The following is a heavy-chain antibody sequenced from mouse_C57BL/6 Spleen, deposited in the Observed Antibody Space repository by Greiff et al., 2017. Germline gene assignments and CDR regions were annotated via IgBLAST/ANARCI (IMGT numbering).Heavy chain of an antibody. J-gene: IGHJ4*01. CDR3: ASDYDYAMDY. CDR2: IHPHCGST. D-gene: IGHD2-4*01. CDR1: GYTFTSYW. V-gene: IGHV1-64*01. Sequence: QVQLQQPGAELVKPGASVKLSCKAPGYTFTSYWLHWVKQRPGHGLEWIGMIHPHCGSTHYNEKFKRKATLTVAKSSSTAYMQLSSLTSEDSSVYYCASDYDYAMDYWGQGTSVTVSS.